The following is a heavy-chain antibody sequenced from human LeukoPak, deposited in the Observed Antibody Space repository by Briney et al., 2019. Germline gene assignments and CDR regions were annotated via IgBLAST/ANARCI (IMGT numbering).Heavy chain of an antibody. Sequence: SVKVSCEASGGTFTNYAINWVRQAPGQGLEWMGRIIPILDVTNYAQKFQGRVTITADQSTSTAYMELSSLRSEDTAVYYCARDLAVAGIRWFDPWGQGTLVTVSS. CDR3: ARDLAVAGIRWFDP. CDR2: IIPILDVT. V-gene: IGHV1-69*04. CDR1: GGTFTNYA. J-gene: IGHJ5*02. D-gene: IGHD6-19*01.